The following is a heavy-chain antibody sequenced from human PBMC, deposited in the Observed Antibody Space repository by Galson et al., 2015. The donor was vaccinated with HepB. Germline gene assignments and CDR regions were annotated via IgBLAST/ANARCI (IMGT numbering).Heavy chain of an antibody. CDR3: TRLRGYSYGYSDH. CDR1: GFTFSNAW. D-gene: IGHD5-18*01. Sequence: SLRLSCAASGFTFSNAWMSWVRQAPGKGLEWVGRIKSKAYGGTTEYAASVEGRFTISRDGSKSIAYLQMNSLKTEDTAVYYCTRLRGYSYGYSDHWGQGTLVTVSS. V-gene: IGHV3-15*01. CDR2: IKSKAYGGTT. J-gene: IGHJ4*02.